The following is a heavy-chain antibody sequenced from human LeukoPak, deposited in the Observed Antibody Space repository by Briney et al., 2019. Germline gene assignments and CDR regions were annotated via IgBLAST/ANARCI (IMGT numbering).Heavy chain of an antibody. CDR2: ISYGGDST. D-gene: IGHD1-26*01. Sequence: GSLRLSCAASGFTFSKYAMSWVRQAPGKGLEWVSTISYGGDSTYYADSVKGRFTISRDNAKNSLYLQMNSLRAEDTAVYYCARELGGIVGAPFDPWGQGTLVTVSS. V-gene: IGHV3-23*01. CDR3: ARELGGIVGAPFDP. J-gene: IGHJ5*02. CDR1: GFTFSKYA.